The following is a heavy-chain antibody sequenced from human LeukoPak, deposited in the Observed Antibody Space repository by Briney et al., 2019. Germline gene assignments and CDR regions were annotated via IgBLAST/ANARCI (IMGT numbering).Heavy chain of an antibody. D-gene: IGHD5-18*01. Sequence: GGSLRLSFAASGFTFSSYWMHWVRQAPGKGLVWVSRINSDGSSTSYADSVKGRFTISRDNAKNTLYLQMNSLRAEDTAVYYCARATWIQLWLIDYWGQGTLVTVSS. CDR1: GFTFSSYW. CDR3: ARATWIQLWLIDY. CDR2: INSDGSST. J-gene: IGHJ4*02. V-gene: IGHV3-74*01.